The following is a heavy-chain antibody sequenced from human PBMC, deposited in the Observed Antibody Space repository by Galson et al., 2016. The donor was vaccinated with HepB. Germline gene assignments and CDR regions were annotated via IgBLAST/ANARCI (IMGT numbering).Heavy chain of an antibody. CDR2: VNSAGDT. J-gene: IGHJ4*02. CDR3: ARDGRSRLVRGIDY. V-gene: IGHV4-34*01. D-gene: IGHD3-10*01. Sequence: SETLSLTCDVYGASFSGYSWIWIRQPPGKGLEWIGEVNSAGDTNYNPSLKSRVTISLDTAKSNFSLKLTSVTAADTGVYYCARDGRSRLVRGIDYGGQGTLVTVTS. CDR1: GASFSGYS.